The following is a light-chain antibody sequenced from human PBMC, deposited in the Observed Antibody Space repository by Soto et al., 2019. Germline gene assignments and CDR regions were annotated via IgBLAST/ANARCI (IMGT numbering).Light chain of an antibody. Sequence: DIQMTQSPSTLSASVGDRVTITCRASQSISSWLTWYQQKAGQAPKLLIYKASIVESGVPSRFSGSGSGTEFTLTISRLQPDDSATYYRQQYSYFATFGQGTRVEVK. CDR3: QQYSYFAT. CDR1: QSISSW. CDR2: KAS. V-gene: IGKV1-5*03. J-gene: IGKJ1*01.